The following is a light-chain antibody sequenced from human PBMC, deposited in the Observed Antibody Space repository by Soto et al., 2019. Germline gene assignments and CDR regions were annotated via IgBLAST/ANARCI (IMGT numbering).Light chain of an antibody. J-gene: IGKJ1*01. CDR3: QQYKSWRT. V-gene: IGKV3-15*01. CDR1: QSIDRK. CDR2: GAS. Sequence: IVMTQSPATLSVSPGERATLSCMASQSIDRKLAWYQQRPGQAPRLLIYGASTRATGIPARFSGSGSGTEFTLTISGLKSEDLGVYYCQQYKSWRTFGQGTNVEIK.